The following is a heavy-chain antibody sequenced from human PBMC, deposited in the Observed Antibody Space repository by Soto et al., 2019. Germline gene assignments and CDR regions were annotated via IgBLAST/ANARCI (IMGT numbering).Heavy chain of an antibody. CDR2: MYYSGSF. CDR1: GDSISSGY. Sequence: SETLSLTCSVSGDSISSGYWTWIRQPPGRGLEWIGFMYYSGSFNYNPSLESRVIISVDTSKNQFSLRLSSVTAADTAVYYCARDHPHSYGVYYFDYWGQGTPVTVSS. V-gene: IGHV4-59*01. CDR3: ARDHPHSYGVYYFDY. D-gene: IGHD5-18*01. J-gene: IGHJ4*02.